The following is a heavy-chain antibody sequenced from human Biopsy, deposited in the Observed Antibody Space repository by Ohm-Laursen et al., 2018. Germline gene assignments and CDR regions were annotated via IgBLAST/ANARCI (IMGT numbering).Heavy chain of an antibody. CDR3: ATKLTGYFHH. Sequence: ASVKASCKAPGGTFSNYGVNWVRQAPGQGLEWLGGNIPILGTGNYAQKFQDRVTVAADTSTSTATMELRSLRSDDTAVYYCATKLTGYFHHWGQGTLVIVSS. D-gene: IGHD3-9*01. V-gene: IGHV1-69*06. CDR1: GGTFSNYG. J-gene: IGHJ1*01. CDR2: NIPILGTG.